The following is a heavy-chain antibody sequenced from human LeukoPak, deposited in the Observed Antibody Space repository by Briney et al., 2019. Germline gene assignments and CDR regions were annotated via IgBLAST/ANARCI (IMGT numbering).Heavy chain of an antibody. CDR2: FDPEDGET. Sequence: ASVKVSCKVSGYTLTELSMHWVRQAPGKGLGWMGGFDPEDGETIYAQKFQGRVTMTEDTSTDTAYMELSSLRSEDTAVYYCATDLGSKYYYDSSGSGDYWGQGTLVTVSS. D-gene: IGHD3-22*01. CDR3: ATDLGSKYYYDSSGSGDY. V-gene: IGHV1-24*01. J-gene: IGHJ4*02. CDR1: GYTLTELS.